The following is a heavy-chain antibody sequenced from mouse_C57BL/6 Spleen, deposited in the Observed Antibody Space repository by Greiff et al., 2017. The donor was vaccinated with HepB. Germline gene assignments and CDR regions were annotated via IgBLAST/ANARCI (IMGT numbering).Heavy chain of an antibody. Sequence: QVQLQQSGAELARPGASVKLSCKASGYTFTSYGISWVKQRTGQGLEWIGEIYPRSGNTYYNEKFKGKATLTADKSSSTAYMELRSLTSEDSAVYFCARSGYYSSYYYAMDYWGQGTSVTVSS. CDR1: GYTFTSYG. CDR3: ARSGYYSSYYYAMDY. V-gene: IGHV1-81*01. D-gene: IGHD2-12*01. CDR2: IYPRSGNT. J-gene: IGHJ4*01.